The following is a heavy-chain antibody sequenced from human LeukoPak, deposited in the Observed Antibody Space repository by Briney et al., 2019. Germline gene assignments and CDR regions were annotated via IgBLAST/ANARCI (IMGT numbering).Heavy chain of an antibody. CDR3: GSVGRYGMDV. CDR1: GFTFDDYA. V-gene: IGHV3-23*01. Sequence: GGSLRLSCAASGFTFDDYAVHWVRHAPGKGLEWVSAISGSGGSTYYADSVKGRFTISRDNSKNTLYLQMNSLRAEDTAVYYCGSVGRYGMDVWGQGTTVTVSS. D-gene: IGHD6-19*01. J-gene: IGHJ6*02. CDR2: ISGSGGST.